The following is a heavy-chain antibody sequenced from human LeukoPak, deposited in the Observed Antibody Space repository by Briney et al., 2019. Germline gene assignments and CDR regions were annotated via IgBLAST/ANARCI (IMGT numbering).Heavy chain of an antibody. CDR1: GGTFSSYT. J-gene: IGHJ6*02. V-gene: IGHV1-69*02. CDR3: ARVEYCSSTSCRYYYYYGMDV. D-gene: IGHD2-2*01. Sequence: GSSVKVSCKASGGTFSSYTISRVRQAPGQGLEWMGRIIPILGIANYAQKFQGRVTITAEKSTSTAYMELSSLRSEDTAVYYCARVEYCSSTSCRYYYYYGMDVWGQGTTVTVSS. CDR2: IIPILGIA.